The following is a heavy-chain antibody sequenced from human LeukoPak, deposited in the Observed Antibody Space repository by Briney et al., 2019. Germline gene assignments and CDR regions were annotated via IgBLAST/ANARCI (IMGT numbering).Heavy chain of an antibody. D-gene: IGHD6-6*01. CDR1: GFTFSSYW. V-gene: IGHV3-74*01. CDR2: ISTDGSST. Sequence: PGGSLRLSCAASGFTFSSYWMYWVRQAPGKGLVWVSRISTDGSSTNSADSVKGRLTISRDNAKNTLYLQMNSLRAEDTAVYYCVREYSSSSGRAFDIWGQGTMVTVSP. J-gene: IGHJ3*02. CDR3: VREYSSSSGRAFDI.